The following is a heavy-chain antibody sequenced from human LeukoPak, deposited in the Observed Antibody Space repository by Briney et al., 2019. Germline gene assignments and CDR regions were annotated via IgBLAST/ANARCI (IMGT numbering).Heavy chain of an antibody. V-gene: IGHV1-69*05. CDR2: IMPLFGTA. CDR3: ARDDHGDYGSGWFDP. Sequence: SVKVSCKTSGGTFNNSAISWVRQAPGQGLEWLGGIMPLFGTAGYAQKFQGRVTITKDESTRTVYLELTSLTSDDTAVYYCARDDHGDYGSGWFDPWGQGTLVSVSS. D-gene: IGHD4-17*01. J-gene: IGHJ5*02. CDR1: GGTFNNSA.